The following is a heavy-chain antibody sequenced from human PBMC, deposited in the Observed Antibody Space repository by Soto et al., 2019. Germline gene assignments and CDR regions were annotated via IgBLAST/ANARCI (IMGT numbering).Heavy chain of an antibody. CDR1: DGSISSYF. V-gene: IGHV4-59*01. CDR3: ARSDTGYRFDP. J-gene: IGHJ5*02. D-gene: IGHD6-25*01. Sequence: PSETLSLTCTVSDGSISSYFWTWIRQPPGKGLEWIGYIHSSGNTNYSPSLKSRVTLSLDTSKKQFSLRLSSLTAADTAVYYCARSDTGYRFDPWGQGTLVTVS. CDR2: IHSSGNT.